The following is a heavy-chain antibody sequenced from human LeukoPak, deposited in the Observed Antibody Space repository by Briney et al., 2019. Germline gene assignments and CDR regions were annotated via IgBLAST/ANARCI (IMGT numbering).Heavy chain of an antibody. CDR1: GLTFSSYG. J-gene: IGHJ4*02. CDR3: ARDPEFYYDRSGFADS. Sequence: GRSLRLSCAASGLTFSSYGMHWVRQAPGKGLEWVAVISYDGSNKYYADSVKGRSTISRDNSKNTLYLQMNSLRAEDTAGYYCARDPEFYYDRSGFADSWGQGTLVTVSS. D-gene: IGHD3-22*01. CDR2: ISYDGSNK. V-gene: IGHV3-30*03.